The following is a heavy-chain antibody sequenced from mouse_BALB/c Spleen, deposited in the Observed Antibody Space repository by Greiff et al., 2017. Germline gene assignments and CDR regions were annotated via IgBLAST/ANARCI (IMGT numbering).Heavy chain of an antibody. CDR3: TREQTGFDY. CDR1: GFTFSSYT. Sequence: EVKVVESGGGLVKPGGSLKLSCAASGFTFSSYTMSWVRQTPEKRLEWVATISSGGSYTYYPDSVKGRFTISRDNAKNTLYLQMSSLKSEDTAMYYCTREQTGFDYWGQGTTLTVSS. D-gene: IGHD4-1*01. J-gene: IGHJ2*01. V-gene: IGHV5-6-4*01. CDR2: ISSGGSYT.